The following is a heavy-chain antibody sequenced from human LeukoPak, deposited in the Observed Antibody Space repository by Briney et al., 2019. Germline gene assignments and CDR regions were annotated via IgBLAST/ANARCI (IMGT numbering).Heavy chain of an antibody. V-gene: IGHV3-64*01. CDR2: ISSNGGST. J-gene: IGHJ3*02. CDR1: GFTFSSYA. Sequence: PGGSLRLSCAASGFTFSSYAMHRVRQAPGKGLEYVSAISSNGGSTYYANSVKGRFTISRDNSKNTLYLQMGSLRAEDTAVYYCAKDRSYYDSPEAFDIWGQGTMVTVSS. D-gene: IGHD3-22*01. CDR3: AKDRSYYDSPEAFDI.